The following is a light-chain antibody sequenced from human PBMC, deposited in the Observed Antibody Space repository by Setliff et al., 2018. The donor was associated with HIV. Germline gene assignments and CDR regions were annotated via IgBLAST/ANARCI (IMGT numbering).Light chain of an antibody. CDR2: EVS. V-gene: IGLV2-8*01. CDR3: SSYAGSKNYI. Sequence: QSALTQPASVSGSPGQSITISCTGTSSDVGGYNYVSWYQQHPGKAPKLMIYEVSKRPSGVPDRFSGSKSGNTASLTVSGLQAEDEADYYCSSYAGSKNYIFGTGTKVTVL. CDR1: SSDVGGYNY. J-gene: IGLJ1*01.